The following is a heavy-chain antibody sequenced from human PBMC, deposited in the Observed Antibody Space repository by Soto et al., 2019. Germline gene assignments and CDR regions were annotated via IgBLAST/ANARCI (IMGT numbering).Heavy chain of an antibody. CDR2: IYYSGTT. CDR3: RSSTSCYDESCVDV. CDR1: GGPIRSSSYY. J-gene: IGHJ6*02. V-gene: IGHV4-39*02. Sequence: SETLSLTCIVSGGPIRSSSYYWGWIRQPPGKGLEWIGSIYYSGTTYYNPSPKSRVTISADTSKNHFSLELSSVTAADTAIYYCRSSTSCYDESCVDVWGQGTMVTVSS. D-gene: IGHD2-2*01.